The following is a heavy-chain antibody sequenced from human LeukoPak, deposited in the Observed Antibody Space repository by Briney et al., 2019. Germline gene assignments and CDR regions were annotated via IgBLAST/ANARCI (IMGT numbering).Heavy chain of an antibody. CDR1: GGSFSNYY. V-gene: IGHV4-4*07. J-gene: IGHJ6*02. Sequence: SETLSLTCTVSGGSFSNYYWSWIRQPAGKGLERIGRIYTSGSTNYNPSVKSRVTMSVDTSNNQFSLKLTSVTAADTAVYYCARQPPQYYGMDVWGQGTTVTVSS. D-gene: IGHD1-14*01. CDR3: ARQPPQYYGMDV. CDR2: IYTSGST.